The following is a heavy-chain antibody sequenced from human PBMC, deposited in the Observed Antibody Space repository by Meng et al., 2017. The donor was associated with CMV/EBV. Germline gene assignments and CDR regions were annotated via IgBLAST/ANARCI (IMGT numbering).Heavy chain of an antibody. CDR1: FSNAG. J-gene: IGHJ4*02. D-gene: IGHD3-3*01. V-gene: IGHV3-15*01. CDR3: TTHSRYDFWSGYYLFDY. Sequence: FSNAGMSWVRQAPGKGLEWVGSIKSKTDGGTTDYAAPVKGRFTISRDDSKNTLYLQMNSLKTEDTAVYYCTTHSRYDFWSGYYLFDYWGQGTLVTVSS. CDR2: IKSKTDGGTT.